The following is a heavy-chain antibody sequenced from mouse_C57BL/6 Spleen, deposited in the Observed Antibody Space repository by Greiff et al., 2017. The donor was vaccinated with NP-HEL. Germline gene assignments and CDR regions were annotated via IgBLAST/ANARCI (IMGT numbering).Heavy chain of an antibody. CDR3: ARNYGNYVGYFDY. CDR2: INYDGSST. J-gene: IGHJ2*01. V-gene: IGHV5-16*01. Sequence: EVMLVESEGGLVQPGSSMKLSCTASGFTFSDYYMAWVRQVPEKGLEWVANINYDGSSTYYLDSLKSRFIISRDNAKNILYLQMSSLKSEDTATYYCARNYGNYVGYFDYWGQGTTLTVSS. D-gene: IGHD2-1*01. CDR1: GFTFSDYY.